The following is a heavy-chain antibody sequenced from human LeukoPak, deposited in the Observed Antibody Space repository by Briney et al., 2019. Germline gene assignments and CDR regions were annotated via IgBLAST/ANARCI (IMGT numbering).Heavy chain of an antibody. CDR3: ARDYDSSGYSVRFEY. Sequence: GGSLRLSCAASGFTFSRFEMDWVRQAPGKGLEWVSYISSSGSTIYYADSVKGRFTISRDNAKKTLYLQLNSLRAEDTAVYYCARDYDSSGYSVRFEYWGQGTLVTVSS. V-gene: IGHV3-48*03. J-gene: IGHJ4*02. D-gene: IGHD3-22*01. CDR1: GFTFSRFE. CDR2: ISSSGSTI.